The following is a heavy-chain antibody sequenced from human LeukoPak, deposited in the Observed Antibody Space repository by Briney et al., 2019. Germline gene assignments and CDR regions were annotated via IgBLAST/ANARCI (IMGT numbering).Heavy chain of an antibody. J-gene: IGHJ4*02. Sequence: RASVKVSCKASGYTFTGYYMHWVRPAPGQGLEWMGWINPNSGGTNYAQKFQGRVTMTRDTSISTAYMELSRLRSDDTAVYYCARWGLNSSGWYYFDYWGQGTLVTVSS. D-gene: IGHD6-19*01. V-gene: IGHV1-2*02. CDR3: ARWGLNSSGWYYFDY. CDR1: GYTFTGYY. CDR2: INPNSGGT.